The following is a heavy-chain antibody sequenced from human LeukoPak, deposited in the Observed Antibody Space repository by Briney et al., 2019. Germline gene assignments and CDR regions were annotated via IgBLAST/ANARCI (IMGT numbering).Heavy chain of an antibody. Sequence: GSLRLSCVASGFTFSSYEMNWVRQAPGKGLEWLGRISTSGSASYNPSLKSRVVISIDTSKSQFSLKLTSVTAADTAVYFCARDPRTVAYYFDFWGQGRLVTVSS. CDR2: ISTSGSA. J-gene: IGHJ4*02. CDR1: GFTFSSYE. D-gene: IGHD3/OR15-3a*01. CDR3: ARDPRTVAYYFDF. V-gene: IGHV4-4*07.